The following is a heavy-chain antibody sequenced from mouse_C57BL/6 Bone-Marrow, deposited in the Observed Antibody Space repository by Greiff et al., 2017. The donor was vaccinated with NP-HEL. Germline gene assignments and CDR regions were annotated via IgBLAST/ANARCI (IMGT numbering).Heavy chain of an antibody. Sequence: VQLQQSGPELVKPGASVKMSCKASGYTFTDYNMHWVKQSHGKSLEWIGYINPNNGGTSYNQKFKGKATLTVNKSSSTAYMELRSLTSEDSAVYYCARFYYGRRYFDYWGQGTTLTVSS. J-gene: IGHJ2*01. CDR1: GYTFTDYN. D-gene: IGHD1-1*01. CDR3: ARFYYGRRYFDY. CDR2: INPNNGGT. V-gene: IGHV1-22*01.